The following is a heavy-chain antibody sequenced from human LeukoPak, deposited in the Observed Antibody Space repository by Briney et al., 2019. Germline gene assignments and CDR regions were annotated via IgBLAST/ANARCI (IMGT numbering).Heavy chain of an antibody. CDR3: ARDGRITILYYYYGMGV. Sequence: GGSLRLSCAASGFTFSSYEMNWVRQAPGKGLEWVSYISSSGSTIYYADSVKGRFIISGDNAKNSLYLQMNSLRAEDTAVYYCARDGRITILYYYYGMGVLGQGTTVTVSS. CDR2: ISSSGSTI. D-gene: IGHD3-3*01. CDR1: GFTFSSYE. J-gene: IGHJ6*02. V-gene: IGHV3-48*03.